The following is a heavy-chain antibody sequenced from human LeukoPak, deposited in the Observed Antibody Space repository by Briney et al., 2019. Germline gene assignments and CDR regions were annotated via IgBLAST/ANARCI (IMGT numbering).Heavy chain of an antibody. CDR2: IYPGDSDA. CDR1: GYSFTDYW. V-gene: IGHV5-51*01. Sequence: GESLKISCKGPGYSFTDYWIGWVRQMPGKGLEWMGIIYPGDSDAKYGPSFQGQVTISADKSISTAYLQWSSLKASDTAMYYCARRSSIPTRLFDFWGQGTLVTVSS. CDR3: ARRSSIPTRLFDF. J-gene: IGHJ4*02. D-gene: IGHD6-6*01.